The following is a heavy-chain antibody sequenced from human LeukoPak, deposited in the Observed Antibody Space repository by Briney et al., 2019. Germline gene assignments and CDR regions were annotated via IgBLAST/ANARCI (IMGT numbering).Heavy chain of an antibody. CDR2: IGAHNGNT. J-gene: IGHJ4*02. Sequence: ASVKVSCKASGYTFTTFGITWVRQAPGQGLEWMGWIGAHNGNTSYARNLQDRVTMTTDTSTTTVYMELGSLRPDDTAVYYCARSVSGWYDDYWGQGTLVTVFS. D-gene: IGHD6-19*01. CDR3: ARSVSGWYDDY. V-gene: IGHV1-18*01. CDR1: GYTFTTFG.